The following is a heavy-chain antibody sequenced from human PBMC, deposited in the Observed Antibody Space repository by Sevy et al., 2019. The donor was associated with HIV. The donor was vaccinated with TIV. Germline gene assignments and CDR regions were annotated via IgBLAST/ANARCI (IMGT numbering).Heavy chain of an antibody. CDR1: GFILSDYY. J-gene: IGHJ6*02. CDR2: ISSSDNTI. V-gene: IGHV3-11*01. D-gene: IGHD4-17*01. CDR3: ARDHVKDGDLGDYYYYAMDV. Sequence: GGSLRLSCAASGFILSDYYMSWIRQAPGKGLEWLSYISSSDNTIYYADSVKGRFTISRDNAKNSLYLQMNSLRAEDTAVYYCARDHVKDGDLGDYYYYAMDVWGQGSSVTVSS.